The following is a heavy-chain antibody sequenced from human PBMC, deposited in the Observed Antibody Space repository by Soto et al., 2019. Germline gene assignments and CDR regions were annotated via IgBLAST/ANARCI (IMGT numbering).Heavy chain of an antibody. CDR3: ARAQNYDYIWGSSIYYFDY. D-gene: IGHD3-16*01. J-gene: IGHJ4*02. CDR1: GYTFTSYG. CDR2: ISAYNGNT. Sequence: ASVKVSCKASGYTFTSYGISCVRQAPGQGLEWMGWISAYNGNTNYAQKLQGRVTMTTDTSTSTAYMELRSLRSDDTAVYYCARAQNYDYIWGSSIYYFDYWVQGTLVTVSS. V-gene: IGHV1-18*01.